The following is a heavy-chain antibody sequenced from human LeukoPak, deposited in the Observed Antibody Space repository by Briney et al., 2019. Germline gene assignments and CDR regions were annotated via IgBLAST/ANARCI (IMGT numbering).Heavy chain of an antibody. CDR3: AKDGAKHGGTTYFFDY. Sequence: GGSLRLSCAASGFTFGSYAMSWVRQAPGKGLEWVSGISGSGGSTYYGDSVKGRFTISRDNLKSTLYLQMSSLRVEDTAIYYCAKDGAKHGGTTYFFDYWGQGTLATVSS. J-gene: IGHJ4*02. CDR1: GFTFGSYA. CDR2: ISGSGGST. D-gene: IGHD4-23*01. V-gene: IGHV3-23*01.